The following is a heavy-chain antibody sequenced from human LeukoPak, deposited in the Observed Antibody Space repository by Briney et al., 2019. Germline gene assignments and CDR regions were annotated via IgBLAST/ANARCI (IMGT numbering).Heavy chain of an antibody. Sequence: GGSLRLSCAASGFTFNKYAMSWVRQAPGKGLEWVSAVSESGDNTYYADSVKGRFTISRDIYKNTLYLQMNSLRAEDTAVYYCAKDLWYSSPAACDIWGQGTMVTVSS. J-gene: IGHJ3*02. CDR1: GFTFNKYA. V-gene: IGHV3-23*01. CDR3: AKDLWYSSPAACDI. D-gene: IGHD6-13*01. CDR2: VSESGDNT.